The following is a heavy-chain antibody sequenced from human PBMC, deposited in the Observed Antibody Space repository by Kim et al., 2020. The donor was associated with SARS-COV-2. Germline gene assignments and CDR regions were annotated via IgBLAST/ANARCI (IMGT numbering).Heavy chain of an antibody. V-gene: IGHV3-33*01. D-gene: IGHD3-10*01. Sequence: YADSVKGRLTISRDNSKNTLYLQMNSLRAEDTAVYYCARGGGDIADAFDIWGQGTMVTVSS. J-gene: IGHJ3*02. CDR3: ARGGGDIADAFDI.